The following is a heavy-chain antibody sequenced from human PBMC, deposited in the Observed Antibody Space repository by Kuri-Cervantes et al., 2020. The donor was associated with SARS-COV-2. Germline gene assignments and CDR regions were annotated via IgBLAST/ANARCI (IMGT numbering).Heavy chain of an antibody. Sequence: GESLKISCAASGFTLSSYAMSWVRQAPGKGLEWVSAISGSGGSTYYADSVKGRFTISRDNSKNTPYLQMNSLRAEDTAVYYCAKGPPAYFDYWGQGTLVTVSS. V-gene: IGHV3-23*01. CDR2: ISGSGGST. CDR1: GFTLSSYA. J-gene: IGHJ4*02. CDR3: AKGPPAYFDY.